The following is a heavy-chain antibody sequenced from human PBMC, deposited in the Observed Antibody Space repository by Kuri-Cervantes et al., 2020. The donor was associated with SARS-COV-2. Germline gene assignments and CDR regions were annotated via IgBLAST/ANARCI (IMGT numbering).Heavy chain of an antibody. CDR3: ARVGLWAERSGYYYYFDY. D-gene: IGHD3-22*01. V-gene: IGHV4-59*01. J-gene: IGHJ4*02. CDR2: IYYSGST. CDR1: GGSISSYY. Sequence: SETLSLTCTVSGGSISSYYWSWIRQPPGKGLEWIGYIYYSGSTNYNPSLKSRVTISVDTSKNQFSLKLSSVTAADTAVYYCARVGLWAERSGYYYYFDYWGQGTLVTVSS.